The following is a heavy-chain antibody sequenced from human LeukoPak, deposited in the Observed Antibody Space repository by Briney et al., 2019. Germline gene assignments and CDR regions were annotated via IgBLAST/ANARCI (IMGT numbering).Heavy chain of an antibody. CDR1: GFTFSSYA. Sequence: PGGSLRLSCAASGFTFSSYAMHWVRQAPGKGLEWLAVISYDGSNEYYADSVKGRFTISRDNSKNTLFLQMNSLRAEDTAVYYCARVGGATAVTMYFEYWGQGTLVTVTS. V-gene: IGHV3-30-3*01. CDR2: ISYDGSNE. CDR3: ARVGGATAVTMYFEY. J-gene: IGHJ4*02. D-gene: IGHD1-26*01.